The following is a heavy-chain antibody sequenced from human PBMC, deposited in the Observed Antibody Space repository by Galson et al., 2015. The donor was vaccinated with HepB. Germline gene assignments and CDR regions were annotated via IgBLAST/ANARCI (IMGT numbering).Heavy chain of an antibody. J-gene: IGHJ4*02. Sequence: SLRLSCAASGFTFSSYAMHWVRQAPGKGLEWVAVISYDGSNKYYADSVKGRFTISRDNSKNTLYLQMNSLRAEDTAVYYCARDRNQGPDYYDTSLTPFEYWGQGTLVTVSS. V-gene: IGHV3-30-3*01. CDR2: ISYDGSNK. CDR3: ARDRNQGPDYYDTSLTPFEY. CDR1: GFTFSSYA. D-gene: IGHD3-22*01.